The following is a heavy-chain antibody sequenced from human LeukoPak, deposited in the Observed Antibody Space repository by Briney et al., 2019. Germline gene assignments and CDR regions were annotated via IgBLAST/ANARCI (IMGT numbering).Heavy chain of an antibody. CDR3: TTEDF. D-gene: IGHD3/OR15-3a*01. CDR1: GFTFSTAW. Sequence: GGSLRLPCAGSGFTFSTAWMIWVRQAPGKGLEWVGRVKTKADGGPTDYAAPVKGRFTITRDDSKNTVHLQMNSQKTEDTAVYYCTTEDFWGQGTLVTVSS. J-gene: IGHJ3*01. V-gene: IGHV3-15*01. CDR2: VKTKADGGPT.